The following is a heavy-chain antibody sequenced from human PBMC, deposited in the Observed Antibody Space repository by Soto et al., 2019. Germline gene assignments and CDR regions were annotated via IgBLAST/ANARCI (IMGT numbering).Heavy chain of an antibody. Sequence: EVQLVESGGGFVQPGGSLRLSCAASGFDFSNSWMHWVRQVPGKGLVWVSHINSDGSSTTYADSVKGRFTISRDNARTTVYLQLDILRVEDTAVYYCARDKSYALAVWGQGTTVTVSS. CDR1: GFDFSNSW. J-gene: IGHJ6*02. V-gene: IGHV3-74*03. D-gene: IGHD4-17*01. CDR3: ARDKSYALAV. CDR2: INSDGSST.